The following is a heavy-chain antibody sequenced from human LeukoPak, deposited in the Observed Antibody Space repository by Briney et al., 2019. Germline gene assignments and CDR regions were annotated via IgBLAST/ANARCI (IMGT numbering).Heavy chain of an antibody. CDR1: GGTFSSYA. D-gene: IGHD3-10*01. CDR3: ARGEWFGESD. J-gene: IGHJ4*02. V-gene: IGHV1-69*04. CDR2: IIPILGIA. Sequence: EASVKVSCKASGGTFSSYAISWVRQAPGQGLEWMGRIIPILGIANYAQKFQGRVTITADKSTSTAYMELSSLRSDDTAVYYCARGEWFGESDWGQGTLVTVSS.